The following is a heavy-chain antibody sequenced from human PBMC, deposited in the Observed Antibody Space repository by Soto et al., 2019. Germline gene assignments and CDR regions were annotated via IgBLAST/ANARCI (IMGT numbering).Heavy chain of an antibody. J-gene: IGHJ4*02. V-gene: IGHV4-4*02. Sequence: QVQLQESGPGLVKPSGTLSLTCAVSGDSVSSPYYWCWVRQPPGKGLEWIGEVFHTGTTSYNPSLRSRVTISMDKSKYLFSLDLSSVTAADTAVYYCARSAGWYAVHSWGPGTLVIVSS. CDR1: GDSVSSPYY. D-gene: IGHD6-19*01. CDR3: ARSAGWYAVHS. CDR2: VFHTGTT.